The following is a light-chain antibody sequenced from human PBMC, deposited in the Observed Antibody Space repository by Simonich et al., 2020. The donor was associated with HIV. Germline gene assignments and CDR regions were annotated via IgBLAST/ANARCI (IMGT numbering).Light chain of an antibody. CDR1: QSVSSN. Sequence: EIVMTQSPATLSVSPGERATLSCRASQSVSSNLAWYQQKPGQPPELLIYWASTRESGVPDRFSGSGSGTDFTLTISSLQAEDVAVYYCQQYYSTPVTFGPGTKVDIK. J-gene: IGKJ3*01. V-gene: IGKV3-15*01. CDR3: QQYYSTPVT. CDR2: WAS.